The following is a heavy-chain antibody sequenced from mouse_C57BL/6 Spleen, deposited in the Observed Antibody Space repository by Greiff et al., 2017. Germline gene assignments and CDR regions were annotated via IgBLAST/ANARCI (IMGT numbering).Heavy chain of an antibody. J-gene: IGHJ1*03. CDR1: GFSINSDCY. D-gene: IGHD2-5*01. CDR3: ARGSNLYWYFDV. CDR2: TFYSGIT. V-gene: IGHV3-3*01. Sequence: EVQLQQSGPSLVRPSQTLSLTCTVTGFSINSDCYWIWIRQFPGNKLEYIGYTFYSGITYYNPSLESRTYITRDTSKNQFSLKLSSVTTEDTATYYCARGSNLYWYFDVWGTGTTVTVSS.